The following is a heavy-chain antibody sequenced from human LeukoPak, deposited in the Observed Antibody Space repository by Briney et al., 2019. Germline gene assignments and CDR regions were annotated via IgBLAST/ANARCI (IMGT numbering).Heavy chain of an antibody. V-gene: IGHV3-66*01. J-gene: IGHJ4*02. Sequence: GGCLRLSCAASAFTVTKKYMIWVRQAPGKGLEWGSRISDSGDKRYADSVKGRFTISGDSSHNTLSLQMDGLRVEDTAVYYCAVSLSSPGAFDYWGQGTLVTVSS. CDR2: ISDSGDK. CDR1: AFTVTKKY. CDR3: AVSLSSPGAFDY. D-gene: IGHD2-8*02.